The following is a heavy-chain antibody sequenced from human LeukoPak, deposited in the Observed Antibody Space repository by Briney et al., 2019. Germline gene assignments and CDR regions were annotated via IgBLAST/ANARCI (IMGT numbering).Heavy chain of an antibody. D-gene: IGHD3-22*01. CDR2: FDPEDGET. CDR3: ATSYYYDSSDYYRIDY. V-gene: IGHV1-24*01. CDR1: GYTLTGLS. Sequence: ASVKVSCKASGYTLTGLSMNWVRQAPGKGLEWMGGFDPEDGETIYAQKFQGRVTMTEDTSTDTAYMELSSLRSEDTAVYYCATSYYYDSSDYYRIDYWGQGTLVTVSS. J-gene: IGHJ4*02.